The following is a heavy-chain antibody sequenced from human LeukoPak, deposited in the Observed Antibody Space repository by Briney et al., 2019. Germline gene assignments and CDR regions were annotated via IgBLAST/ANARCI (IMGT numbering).Heavy chain of an antibody. CDR2: IYYSGST. D-gene: IGHD3-3*01. Sequence: SETLSLTCTVSGGSISSGGYYWSWIRQHSGKGLEWIGYIYYSGSTYYNPSLKSRVTISVDTSKNQFSLKLSSVTAADTAVYYCARGLPGGGVVIEFYFDYWGQGTLVTVSS. CDR3: ARGLPGGGVVIEFYFDY. J-gene: IGHJ4*02. CDR1: GGSISSGGYY. V-gene: IGHV4-31*03.